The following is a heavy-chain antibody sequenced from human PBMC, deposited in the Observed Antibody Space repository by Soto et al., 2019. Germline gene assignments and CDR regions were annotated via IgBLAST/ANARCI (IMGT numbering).Heavy chain of an antibody. CDR2: IYHSGST. D-gene: IGHD1-7*01. Sequence: PSETLSLTCAVSGGSISSSNWWSWVRQPPGKGLEWIGEIYHSGSTNYNPSLKSRVTISVDKSKNQFSLKLSSVTAADTAVYYCARTTSNWNYYFDYWGQGTPVTVSS. CDR1: GGSISSSNW. V-gene: IGHV4-4*02. J-gene: IGHJ4*02. CDR3: ARTTSNWNYYFDY.